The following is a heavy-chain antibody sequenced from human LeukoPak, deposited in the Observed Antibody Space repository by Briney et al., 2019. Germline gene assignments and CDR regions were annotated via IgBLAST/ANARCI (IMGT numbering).Heavy chain of an antibody. CDR2: ISSSGSTV. Sequence: PGGSLRLSCAASGFTFSDYYMSWIRQAPGKGLEWVSYISSSGSTVYYADSVKGRFTISRDNAKNSLYLQMNSLRAEDTAVYYCARRYDSEHCYYYMDVWGKGTTVTVSS. CDR1: GFTFSDYY. CDR3: ARRYDSEHCYYYMDV. D-gene: IGHD3-3*01. J-gene: IGHJ6*03. V-gene: IGHV3-11*04.